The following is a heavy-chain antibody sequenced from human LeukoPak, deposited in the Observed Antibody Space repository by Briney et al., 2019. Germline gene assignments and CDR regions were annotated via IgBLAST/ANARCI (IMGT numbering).Heavy chain of an antibody. Sequence: AASVKVSCKASGGTFSSYAISWVRQAPGQGLEWMGGIIPIFGTANYAQKFRGRVTITADESTSTAYMELSSLRSEDTAVYYCASPSPGSYYYDSSGYYYWVHWGQGTLVTVSS. CDR1: GGTFSSYA. J-gene: IGHJ4*02. V-gene: IGHV1-69*13. CDR2: IIPIFGTA. CDR3: ASPSPGSYYYDSSGYYYWVH. D-gene: IGHD3-22*01.